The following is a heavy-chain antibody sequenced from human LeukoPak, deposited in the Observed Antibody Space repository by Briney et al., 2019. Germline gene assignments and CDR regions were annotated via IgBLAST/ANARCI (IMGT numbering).Heavy chain of an antibody. CDR2: VSYEGTIK. Sequence: GGSLRLSCAASGFTFSNYWMTWVRQAPGKGLEWVAVVSYEGTIKYYTDSAKGRFTISRDNSNSLISLQMNNLTTEDTAAYYCAREKFDSWGQGTLVTVSP. J-gene: IGHJ5*01. CDR1: GFTFSNYW. CDR3: AREKFDS. V-gene: IGHV3-30*14.